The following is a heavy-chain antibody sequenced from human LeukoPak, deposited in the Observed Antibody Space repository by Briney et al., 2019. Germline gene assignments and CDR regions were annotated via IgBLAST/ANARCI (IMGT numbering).Heavy chain of an antibody. J-gene: IGHJ3*02. D-gene: IGHD6-19*01. CDR3: AKAVAGPEHAFDI. CDR1: GFTFSSYS. Sequence: GGSLRLSCAASGFTFSSYSMNWVRQAPGKGLEWVSSISSSSSYIYYADSVKGRFTISRDNAKNSLYLQMNSLRAEDTAVYYCAKAVAGPEHAFDIWGQGTMVTVSS. CDR2: ISSSSSYI. V-gene: IGHV3-21*01.